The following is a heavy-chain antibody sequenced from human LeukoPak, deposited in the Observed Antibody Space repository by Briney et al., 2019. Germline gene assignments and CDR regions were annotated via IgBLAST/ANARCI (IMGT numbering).Heavy chain of an antibody. CDR3: ARDPGTLGFWSGHRPFDP. Sequence: SQTLSLTCTVSGGSISSGGYYWSWIRQPPGKGLEWIGYIYYSGSTNYNPSLKSRVTISVDTSKNQFSLKLSSVTAADTAVYYCARDPGTLGFWSGHRPFDPWGQGTLVTVSS. CDR1: GGSISSGGYY. V-gene: IGHV4-61*08. D-gene: IGHD3-3*01. CDR2: IYYSGST. J-gene: IGHJ5*02.